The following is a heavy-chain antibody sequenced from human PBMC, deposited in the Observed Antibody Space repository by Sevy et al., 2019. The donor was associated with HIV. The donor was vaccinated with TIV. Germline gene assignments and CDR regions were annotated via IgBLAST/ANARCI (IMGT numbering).Heavy chain of an antibody. CDR3: VREGVGGYSYSLDC. CDR2: INSVGSDT. V-gene: IGHV3-74*01. D-gene: IGHD5-18*01. CDR1: GFTFSSYW. J-gene: IGHJ4*02. Sequence: GGSLRLSCAASGFTFSSYWMHWVRQAPGKGLVWVSRINSVGSDTHYADSVKGRFTISRDNAKNSLYLQMNSLRAEDTAVYYCVREGVGGYSYSLDCWGQGTLVTVSS.